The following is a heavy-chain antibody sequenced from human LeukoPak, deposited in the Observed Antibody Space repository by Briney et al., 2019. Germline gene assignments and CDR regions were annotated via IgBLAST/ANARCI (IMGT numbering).Heavy chain of an antibody. V-gene: IGHV4-59*01. D-gene: IGHD2-21*02. J-gene: IGHJ4*02. CDR2: MYYSGTT. CDR3: ARLPMAVTPHVDY. Sequence: PSETLSLTCTVSGGSINSYYRSWIRQSPGKGLEWIGFMYYSGTTNYNPSLKSRVTISLGMSKNQFSLKLSSVTAADTAVYYCARLPMAVTPHVDYWGQGTLVTVSS. CDR1: GGSINSYY.